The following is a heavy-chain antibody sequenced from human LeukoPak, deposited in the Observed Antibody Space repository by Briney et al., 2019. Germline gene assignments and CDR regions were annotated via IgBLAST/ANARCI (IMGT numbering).Heavy chain of an antibody. CDR2: ISGSGSST. D-gene: IGHD3-3*01. Sequence: GGSLRLSCAASGFTFSSYAMSWVRQAPGKGLEWVSTISGSGSSTYYADSLKGRFTISRDNAKNSLYLQMNSLRAEDTAVYYCAREGSTDFWSAYSVYYFDCWGQGTLVTVSS. J-gene: IGHJ4*02. CDR1: GFTFSSYA. CDR3: AREGSTDFWSAYSVYYFDC. V-gene: IGHV3-23*01.